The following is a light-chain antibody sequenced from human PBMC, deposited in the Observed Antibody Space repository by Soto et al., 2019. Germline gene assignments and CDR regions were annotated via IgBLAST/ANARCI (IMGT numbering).Light chain of an antibody. J-gene: IGKJ2*01. Sequence: EIVLTHSPATLSLSTGERATLSCRASQSVTDNYLAWYQQKPGQAPRLVISGASSRTSGIPDRFSASGSGTDFSLTISRPEPEDFAVYYCHQYDNAPQTYGQGAKVDI. V-gene: IGKV3-20*01. CDR2: GAS. CDR1: QSVTDNY. CDR3: HQYDNAPQT.